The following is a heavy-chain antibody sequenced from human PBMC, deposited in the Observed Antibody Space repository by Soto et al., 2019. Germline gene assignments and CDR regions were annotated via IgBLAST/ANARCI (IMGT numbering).Heavy chain of an antibody. V-gene: IGHV3-23*01. J-gene: IGHJ4*02. Sequence: HPGGSLRLSCAASGFTFSSYAMTWVRQAPGKGLEWASAITGSGGSTYYADSVKGRFTISRDNPKNTLYLQMNSLRAEDTAVYYCAKLLRSGYYSDFWGQGTLVTVSS. CDR2: ITGSGGST. CDR1: GFTFSSYA. CDR3: AKLLRSGYYSDF. D-gene: IGHD1-26*01.